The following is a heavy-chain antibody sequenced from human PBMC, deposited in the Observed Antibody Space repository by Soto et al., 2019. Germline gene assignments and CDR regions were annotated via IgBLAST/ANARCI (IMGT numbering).Heavy chain of an antibody. J-gene: IGHJ3*02. CDR3: AKDRKGLVPNDAFDI. CDR1: GFTFSSYS. V-gene: IGHV3-21*04. D-gene: IGHD1-26*01. CDR2: ISSSSSYI. Sequence: GGSLRLSCAASGFTFSSYSMNWVRQAPGKGLEWVASISSSSSYIYYADSVKGRFTISRDNSKNTLYLQMNSLRAEDTAVYYCAKDRKGLVPNDAFDIWGQGTMVTVSS.